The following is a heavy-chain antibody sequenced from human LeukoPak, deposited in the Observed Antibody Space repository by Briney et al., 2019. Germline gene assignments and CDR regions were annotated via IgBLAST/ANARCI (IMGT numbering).Heavy chain of an antibody. V-gene: IGHV1-18*01. D-gene: IGHD2-2*01. CDR1: GYTFTSYG. CDR2: ISAYNGNT. CDR3: ARDVVVVPAAIAGATTNFDY. Sequence: EASVKVSCKASGYTFTSYGISWVRQAPGQGLEWMGWISAYNGNTNYARKLQGRVTMTTDTSTSTAYMELRSLRSDDTAVYYCARDVVVVPAAIAGATTNFDYWGQGTLVTVSS. J-gene: IGHJ4*02.